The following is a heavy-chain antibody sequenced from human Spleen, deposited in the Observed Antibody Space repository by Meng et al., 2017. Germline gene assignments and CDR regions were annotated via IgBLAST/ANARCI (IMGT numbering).Heavy chain of an antibody. CDR1: GGSISSGNW. CDR3: ARELEGGAVAQHRSGPEISPSDYYGMDV. Sequence: SETLSLTCAVSGGSISSGNWWSWVRQPPGKGLEWIGEIHHTGSTNYNPSFKSRVTILVDKSENLFSLRLTSVTAADTAVYYCARELEGGAVAQHRSGPEISPSDYYGMDVWGQGTTVTVSS. V-gene: IGHV4-4*02. J-gene: IGHJ6*02. D-gene: IGHD6-19*01. CDR2: IHHTGST.